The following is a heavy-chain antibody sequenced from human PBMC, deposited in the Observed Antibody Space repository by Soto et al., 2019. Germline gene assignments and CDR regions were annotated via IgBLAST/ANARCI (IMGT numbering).Heavy chain of an antibody. V-gene: IGHV4-59*01. CDR1: GGSISSYY. Sequence: PSETLSLTCTVSGGSISSYYWSWIRQPPGKGLEWIGYIYYSGSTNYNPSLKSRVTISVDTSKNQFSLKLSSVTAADTAVYYCARSFGSDFDYWGQGTLVTVSS. D-gene: IGHD6-25*01. CDR2: IYYSGST. CDR3: ARSFGSDFDY. J-gene: IGHJ4*02.